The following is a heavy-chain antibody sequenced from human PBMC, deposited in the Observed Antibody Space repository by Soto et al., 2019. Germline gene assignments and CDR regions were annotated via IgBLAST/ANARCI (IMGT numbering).Heavy chain of an antibody. CDR2: IFYSGST. V-gene: IGHV4-59*01. CDR3: ARGGRVSMVRGAFDK. D-gene: IGHD3-10*01. Sequence: QVQLQESGPGLVKPSETLSVTCTVSGGSISTTNWWSWIRQPPGSGLEWIGYIFYSGSTNYNPSLKNRVTISLDTSKNQFSLNLSSVSVADTAVCYCARGGRVSMVRGAFDKWGQGTLVTVSS. CDR1: GGSISTTN. J-gene: IGHJ4*02.